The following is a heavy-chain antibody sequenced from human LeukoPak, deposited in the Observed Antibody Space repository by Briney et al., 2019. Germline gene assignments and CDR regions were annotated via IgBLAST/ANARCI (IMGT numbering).Heavy chain of an antibody. J-gene: IGHJ6*02. Sequence: GVSLRLSCAASGFTFSSYSMNWVRQAPGKGLEWVSAISSSSSYIYYADSVKGRFTISRDNAKNSLYLQMNSLRAEDTAVYYCARWGSAAGIYYYYGMDVWGQGTTVTVSS. CDR1: GFTFSSYS. D-gene: IGHD6-13*01. V-gene: IGHV3-21*01. CDR2: ISSSSSYI. CDR3: ARWGSAAGIYYYYGMDV.